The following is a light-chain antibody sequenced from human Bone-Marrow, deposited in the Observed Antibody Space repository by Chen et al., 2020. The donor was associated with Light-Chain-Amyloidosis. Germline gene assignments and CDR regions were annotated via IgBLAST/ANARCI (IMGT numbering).Light chain of an antibody. CDR3: QVWDRSSDRPV. V-gene: IGLV3-21*02. Sequence: SYVLTPPSSVSVAPGQTATIACGGNNIGSTRVHWYQQTPGQAPLLVVYDDSDRPSGIPERLDGSNAGNTATLTISRVEAGDEADYYCQVWDRSSDRPVFGGGTKLTVL. CDR1: NIGSTR. J-gene: IGLJ3*02. CDR2: DDS.